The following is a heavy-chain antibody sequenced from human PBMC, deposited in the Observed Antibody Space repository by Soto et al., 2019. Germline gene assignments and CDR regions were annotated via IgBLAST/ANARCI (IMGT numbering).Heavy chain of an antibody. CDR2: IPYDGSNK. D-gene: IGHD1-26*01. CDR1: GFTFSSYG. CDR3: AKDTEGGRSGAFDI. V-gene: IGHV3-30*18. J-gene: IGHJ3*02. Sequence: GGSLRLSCAASGFTFSSYGMHWVRQAPGKGLEWVAVIPYDGSNKYYADSVKGRFTISRDNSKNTLYLQMNSLRAEDTAVYYCAKDTEGGRSGAFDIWGQGTMVTVS.